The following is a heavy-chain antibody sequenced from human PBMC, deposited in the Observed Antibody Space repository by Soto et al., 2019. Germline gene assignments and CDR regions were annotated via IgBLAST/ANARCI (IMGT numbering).Heavy chain of an antibody. J-gene: IGHJ4*02. V-gene: IGHV3-64D*08. CDR3: VKTELMYYDFWSGYLDY. CDR2: ISSNGGST. Sequence: GGSLRLSCSASGFTFSSYAMHWVRQAPGKGLEYVSAISSNGGSTYYADSVKGRFTISRDNSKNTLYLQMSSLRAEDTAVYYCVKTELMYYDFWSGYLDYWGQGTLVTVSS. D-gene: IGHD3-3*01. CDR1: GFTFSSYA.